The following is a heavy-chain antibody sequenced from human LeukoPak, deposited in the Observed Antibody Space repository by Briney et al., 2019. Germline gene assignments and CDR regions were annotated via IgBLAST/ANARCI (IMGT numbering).Heavy chain of an antibody. CDR1: GGSISSGGYY. Sequence: SQTLSLTCTVSGGSISSGGYYWSWIRQHPGKGLEWIGYIYYSGSTYYNPSLKSRVTTSVDTSKNQFSLKLSSVTAADTAVYYCARVRESYNWFDPWGQGTLVTVSS. V-gene: IGHV4-31*03. J-gene: IGHJ5*02. CDR2: IYYSGST. CDR3: ARVRESYNWFDP.